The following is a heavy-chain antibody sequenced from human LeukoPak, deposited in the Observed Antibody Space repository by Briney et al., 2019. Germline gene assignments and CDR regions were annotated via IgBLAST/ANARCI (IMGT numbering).Heavy chain of an antibody. CDR1: GFTVSNNY. V-gene: IGHV3-53*01. J-gene: IGHJ4*02. D-gene: IGHD5-18*01. CDR2: IYAGGST. Sequence: GGSLTLSCAASGFTVSNNYMSWVRQAPGKGLEWVSVIYAGGSTYYADSVKGRFTISRDDSKNTVYLQMNSLRAEDTAVYYCAGNSYGYDYWGQGTLVTVSS. CDR3: AGNSYGYDY.